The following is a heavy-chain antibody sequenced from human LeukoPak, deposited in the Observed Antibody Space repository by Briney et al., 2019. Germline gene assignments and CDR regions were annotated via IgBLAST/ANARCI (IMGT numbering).Heavy chain of an antibody. V-gene: IGHV4-39*01. J-gene: IGHJ5*02. CDR1: GGSISSSSYY. CDR2: IYYSGST. CDR3: ARPYYYDSSGWFDP. D-gene: IGHD3-22*01. Sequence: PSETLSLTCTVSGGSISSSSYYWGRIRQPPGTGLEWLGSIYYSGSTYYNPSLKSRVTISVDTSTNQFSLKLSSVTAADTAVYYCARPYYYDSSGWFDPWGQGTLVTVSS.